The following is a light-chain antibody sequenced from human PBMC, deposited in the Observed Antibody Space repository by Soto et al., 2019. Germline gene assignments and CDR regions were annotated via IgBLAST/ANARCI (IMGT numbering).Light chain of an antibody. CDR3: QQYSSSSRT. V-gene: IGKV1-5*03. CDR1: QSFSGG. Sequence: DIQMTQSPSTLSASVGDRVTITCRASQSFSGGLAWYQQKPGKAPKLLIYKASTLESGVPSRFSGSGSGTEFTLTINSLQPDDFATYYCQQYSSSSRTFGQGTKVDIK. CDR2: KAS. J-gene: IGKJ1*01.